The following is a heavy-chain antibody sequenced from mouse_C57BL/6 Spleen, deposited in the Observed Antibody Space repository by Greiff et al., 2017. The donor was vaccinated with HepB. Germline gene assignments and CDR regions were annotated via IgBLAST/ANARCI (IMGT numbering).Heavy chain of an antibody. CDR2: ISYDGSN. CDR1: GYSITSGYY. J-gene: IGHJ2*01. V-gene: IGHV3-6*01. Sequence: EVKLQESGPGLVKPSQSLSLTCSVTGYSITSGYYWNWIRQFPGNKLEWMGYISYDGSNNYNPSLKNRISITRDTSKNQFFLKLNSVTTEDTATYYCAREDSSSFDYWGQGTTLTVSS. CDR3: AREDSSSFDY. D-gene: IGHD1-1*01.